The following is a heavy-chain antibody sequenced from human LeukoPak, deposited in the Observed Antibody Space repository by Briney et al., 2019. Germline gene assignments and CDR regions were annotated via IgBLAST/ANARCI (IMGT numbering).Heavy chain of an antibody. V-gene: IGHV3-49*03. D-gene: IGHD3-10*01. CDR2: IRSKDYGATT. Sequence: GRFLRLSCTASGFTFRDYAMSWFRQAPGKGLEWVSFIRSKDYGATTEYAASVKGRFTVSRDDSKTIAYLQMNSLKTEDTAVYYCTRLAVGSGTFTFDYWGQGTLVTVSS. J-gene: IGHJ4*02. CDR3: TRLAVGSGTFTFDY. CDR1: GFTFRDYA.